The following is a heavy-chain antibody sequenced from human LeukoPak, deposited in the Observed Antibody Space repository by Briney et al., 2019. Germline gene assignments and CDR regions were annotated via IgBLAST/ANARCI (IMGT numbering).Heavy chain of an antibody. CDR3: ARSSVTADDFYYYYMDV. Sequence: SETLSLTCTVSGGSISSGHYYWAWTRQHPGKGLEWIGYIYYRGNTYSNPPLTGRLTISVDTSKNQFSLRLSSVTAADTAVYYCARSSVTADDFYYYYMDVWGKGTTVTVSS. V-gene: IGHV4-31*03. CDR2: IYYRGNT. J-gene: IGHJ6*03. CDR1: GGSISSGHYY. D-gene: IGHD1-20*01.